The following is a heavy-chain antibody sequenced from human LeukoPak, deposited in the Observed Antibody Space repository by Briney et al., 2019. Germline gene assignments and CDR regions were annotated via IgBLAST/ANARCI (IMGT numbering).Heavy chain of an antibody. Sequence: GGSLRLSCAASGFTFGSYAMSWVRQAPGKGLEWVSAISGSGGSTYYADSVKGRFTISRDYSKNTLYLQMNSLRAEDTAVYYCAKVEAARPGGHLVGWGQGTLVTVSS. CDR1: GFTFGSYA. CDR2: ISGSGGST. J-gene: IGHJ4*02. D-gene: IGHD6-6*01. CDR3: AKVEAARPGGHLVG. V-gene: IGHV3-23*01.